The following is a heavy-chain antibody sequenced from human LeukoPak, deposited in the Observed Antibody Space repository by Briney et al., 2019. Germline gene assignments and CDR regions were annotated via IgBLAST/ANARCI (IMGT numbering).Heavy chain of an antibody. CDR3: ARDSPYSSSWHSDAFDI. CDR2: IYYSGST. Sequence: SETLSLTRTVSVGSVSSGSYYWSWIRQPPGKGLEWIGYIYYSGSTNYNPSLKRRVTISVDTSKNQFSLKLSSVTAADTAVYYCARDSPYSSSWHSDAFDIWGQGTMVTASS. V-gene: IGHV4-61*01. J-gene: IGHJ3*02. D-gene: IGHD6-13*01. CDR1: VGSVSSGSYY.